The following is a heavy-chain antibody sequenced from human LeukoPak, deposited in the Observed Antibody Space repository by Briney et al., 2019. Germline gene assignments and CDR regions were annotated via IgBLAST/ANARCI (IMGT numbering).Heavy chain of an antibody. V-gene: IGHV1-69*13. Sequence: ASVKVSCKVSGYTFGAYGLSWVRQAPDQGLEWLGGIIPIFGTANYAQTFQGSVTIPAAASTSTAYMELSRLTSEATAVYYCARGGSSWSAGSDNWFDPWGPGTLVTVSS. J-gene: IGHJ5*02. CDR2: IIPIFGTA. CDR3: ARGGSSWSAGSDNWFDP. D-gene: IGHD3-10*01. CDR1: GYTFGAYG.